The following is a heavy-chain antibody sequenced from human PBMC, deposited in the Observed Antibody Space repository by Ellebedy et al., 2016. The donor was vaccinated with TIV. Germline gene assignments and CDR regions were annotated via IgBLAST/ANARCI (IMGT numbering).Heavy chain of an antibody. CDR1: GYSISSGYY. D-gene: IGHD3-10*01. CDR2: IYHSGST. J-gene: IGHJ4*02. Sequence: SETLSLXCTVSGYSISSGYYWGWIRQPPGKGLEWIGSIYHSGSTYYNPSLKSRVTISVDTSKNQFSLKLSSVTAADTAVYYCARDLYALLSRWGQGTLVTVSS. V-gene: IGHV4-38-2*02. CDR3: ARDLYALLSR.